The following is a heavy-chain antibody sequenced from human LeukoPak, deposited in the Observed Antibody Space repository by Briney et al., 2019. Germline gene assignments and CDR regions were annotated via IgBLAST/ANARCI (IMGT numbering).Heavy chain of an antibody. J-gene: IGHJ6*03. D-gene: IGHD3-22*01. V-gene: IGHV4-61*02. CDR1: GGSISSGSYY. CDR2: IYTSGST. Sequence: SETLSLTCTVSGGSISSGSYYWTWIRQPAVKGLEWIGRIYTSGSTNYNPSLKSRVTISVDTSKNQFSLKLSSVTAADTAVYYCARASLTYYHDSSGYHYYYYYYMDVWGKGTTVTISS. CDR3: ARASLTYYHDSSGYHYYYYYYMDV.